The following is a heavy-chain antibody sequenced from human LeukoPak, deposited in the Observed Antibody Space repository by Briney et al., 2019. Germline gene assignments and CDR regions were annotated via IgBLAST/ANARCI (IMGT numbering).Heavy chain of an antibody. Sequence: SETLSLTCAVYGGSFSGYYWSWIRQPPGKGLEWIGEINHSGSTNYNPSLKSRVTISVDTSMNQFSLKLSSVTAADTAVYYCARSNMVRGVRALDYWGQGTLVTVSS. V-gene: IGHV4-34*01. CDR3: ARSNMVRGVRALDY. CDR2: INHSGST. J-gene: IGHJ4*02. D-gene: IGHD3-10*01. CDR1: GGSFSGYY.